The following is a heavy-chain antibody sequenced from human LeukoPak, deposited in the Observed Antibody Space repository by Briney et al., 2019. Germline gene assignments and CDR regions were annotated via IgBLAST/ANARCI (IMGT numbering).Heavy chain of an antibody. V-gene: IGHV1-46*01. CDR1: GYTFTSYY. CDR2: INPSGGST. J-gene: IGHJ4*02. D-gene: IGHD3-22*01. Sequence: ASVKVSCKASGYTFTSYYMHWVRQAPGQGLEWMGIINPSGGSTSYAQKFQGRVTMTRDMSTSTVYMELSSLRSEETAVYYCARDSLYYYDSSGYFGPSDYWGQGTLVTVSS. CDR3: ARDSLYYYDSSGYFGPSDY.